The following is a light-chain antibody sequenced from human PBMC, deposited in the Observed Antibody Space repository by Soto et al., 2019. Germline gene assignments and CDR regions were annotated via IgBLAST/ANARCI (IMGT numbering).Light chain of an antibody. CDR3: QQSYRTPT. CDR1: QSIRGS. V-gene: IGKV1-39*01. CDR2: GAS. Sequence: DIQRTQSPSSLSASVRDRVTITCRASQSIRGSLNWYQQKPGKAPKLLIYGASTLQSGVPSRFSGSGSGTDYTLTISSMTPEDFATYDCQQSYRTPTFGQGTRLEIK. J-gene: IGKJ5*01.